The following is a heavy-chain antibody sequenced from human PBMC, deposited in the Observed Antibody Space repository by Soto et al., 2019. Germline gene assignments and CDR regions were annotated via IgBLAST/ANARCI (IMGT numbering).Heavy chain of an antibody. V-gene: IGHV1-46*01. D-gene: IGHD3-3*01. J-gene: IGHJ5*02. CDR3: ARAIFGVVIVEYNWFDP. CDR1: GYTFTNYY. Sequence: ASVKVSCKASGYTFTNYYIHWVRQAPGQGLEWMGIINPSGGSTSYAQKFQGRVTMTRDTSTTTTYMELSSLRSEDTAVYYCARAIFGVVIVEYNWFDPWGQGTLVTVPQ. CDR2: INPSGGST.